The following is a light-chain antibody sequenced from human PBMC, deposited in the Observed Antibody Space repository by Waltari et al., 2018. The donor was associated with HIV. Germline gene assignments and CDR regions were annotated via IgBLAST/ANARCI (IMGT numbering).Light chain of an antibody. CDR1: RSTIGADYD. V-gene: IGLV1-40*01. CDR3: QSYDISLSASVV. CDR2: GNK. J-gene: IGLJ2*01. Sequence: QSMLTQPPSVSGAPGQRVTISCTGSRSTIGADYDVQWYQQIPGTAPKLLISGNKNRPSGVPDRFSASNSGTSASLTISGLQAEDEADYFCQSYDISLSASVVFGGGTRLTVL.